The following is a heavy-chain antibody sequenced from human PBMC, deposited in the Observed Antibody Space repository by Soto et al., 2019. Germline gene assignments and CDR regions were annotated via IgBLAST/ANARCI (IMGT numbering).Heavy chain of an antibody. Sequence: EVLLLESGGGLVQPGGSLRLSCAVSGFSLTSYALTWVRQPPGKGLEWVSSISGSDGGTYYADSVKGRFTLSRDNSKNTLYLQMNSLRAEDTAVYYCAKEPTNWGYNWFDPWGQGTLVTVSS. CDR2: ISGSDGGT. CDR3: AKEPTNWGYNWFDP. V-gene: IGHV3-23*01. D-gene: IGHD7-27*01. CDR1: GFSLTSYA. J-gene: IGHJ5*02.